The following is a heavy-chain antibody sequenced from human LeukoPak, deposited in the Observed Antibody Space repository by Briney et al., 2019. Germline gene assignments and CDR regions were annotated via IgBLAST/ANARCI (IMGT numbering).Heavy chain of an antibody. D-gene: IGHD2-8*02. CDR1: GGSFSGYY. CDR2: MNHSGST. Sequence: AETLSLTCAVYGGSFSGYYWSWIRQPPGKGLECIGEMNHSGSTNYNPSPKSRVTISVDTSKNQFSLKLSSVTAADTAMYYCARGPRYCTGGVCYYYYYMDVWGKGTTVTVSS. V-gene: IGHV4-34*01. CDR3: ARGPRYCTGGVCYYYYYMDV. J-gene: IGHJ6*03.